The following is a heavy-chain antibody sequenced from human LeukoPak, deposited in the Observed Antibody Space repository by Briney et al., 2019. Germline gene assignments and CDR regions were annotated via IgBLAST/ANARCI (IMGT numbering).Heavy chain of an antibody. V-gene: IGHV3-48*03. CDR1: GFTFSSYE. Sequence: GGSLRLSCAASGFTFSSYEMNWVRQAPGKGLEWVSYISSSGSTIYYADSVKGRFTISRDNAKNSPYLQMNSLRAEDTAVYYCARGLWGRGVMDYYGMDVWGQGTTVTVSS. CDR2: ISSSGSTI. CDR3: ARGLWGRGVMDYYGMDV. D-gene: IGHD3-10*01. J-gene: IGHJ6*02.